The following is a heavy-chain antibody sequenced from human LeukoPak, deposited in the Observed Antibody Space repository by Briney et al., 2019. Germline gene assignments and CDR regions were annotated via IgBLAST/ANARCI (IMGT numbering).Heavy chain of an antibody. CDR3: ARAKIVVVPAAFDY. Sequence: SVKVSCKASGGTFSSYTISWVRQAPGQGLEWMGRITPILGIANYAQKFQGRVTITADKSTSTAYMELSSLRSEDTAVYYCARAKIVVVPAAFDYWGQGTLVTVSS. J-gene: IGHJ4*02. D-gene: IGHD2-2*01. V-gene: IGHV1-69*02. CDR2: ITPILGIA. CDR1: GGTFSSYT.